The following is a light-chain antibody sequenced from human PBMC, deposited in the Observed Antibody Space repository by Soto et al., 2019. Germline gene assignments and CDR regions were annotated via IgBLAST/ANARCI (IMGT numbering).Light chain of an antibody. V-gene: IGKV3-11*01. CDR2: DAS. Sequence: EIVLTQSPATLSLSPGERATLSCRASQSVGGFLAWYQQRSGQTPRLLIYDASKRAPGIPARFSGSGSGTDFTPTISSLEPEDFAVYSGQHRSNWLGTFGPGTKVDIK. CDR3: QHRSNWLGT. CDR1: QSVGGF. J-gene: IGKJ3*01.